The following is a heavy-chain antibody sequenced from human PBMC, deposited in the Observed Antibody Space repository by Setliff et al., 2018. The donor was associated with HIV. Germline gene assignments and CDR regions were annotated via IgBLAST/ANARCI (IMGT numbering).Heavy chain of an antibody. J-gene: IGHJ4*02. Sequence: SVKVSCKASGGAFSSYALSWVRQAPGQGLEWMGGIIPIFGTANYAQKFQGRVTITTDESTSTAYMELRSLTSDDTAVYYCASDPPVVVRHLFDLWGQGTLVTVSS. CDR2: IIPIFGTA. CDR3: ASDPPVVVRHLFDL. D-gene: IGHD2-15*01. V-gene: IGHV1-69*05. CDR1: GGAFSSYA.